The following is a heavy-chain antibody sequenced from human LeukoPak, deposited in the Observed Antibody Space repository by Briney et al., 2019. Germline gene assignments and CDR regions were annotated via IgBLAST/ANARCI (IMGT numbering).Heavy chain of an antibody. CDR3: ARDPYDFWSGPLRQFDY. CDR1: GYTFTGYY. J-gene: IGHJ4*02. D-gene: IGHD3-3*01. V-gene: IGHV1-2*02. Sequence: ASVKVSCKASGYTFTGYYMHWVRQAPGQGLEWMGWINPNSGGTNYAQKFQGRVTMTRDTSISTAYMELSRLRSDDTAVYYCARDPYDFWSGPLRQFDYWGQGTLVTVSS. CDR2: INPNSGGT.